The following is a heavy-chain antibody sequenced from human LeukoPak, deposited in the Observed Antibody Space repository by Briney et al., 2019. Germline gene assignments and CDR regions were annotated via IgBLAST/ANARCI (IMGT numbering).Heavy chain of an antibody. Sequence: SETLSLTCTVSGGSISSYYWSWIRQPPGKGLEWIGYIYYSGSTNYNPSLKSRVTISVDTSKNQFSLKLSSVTAADTAVYYCARLVRAHSSGWLRFDPWGQGTLVTISS. J-gene: IGHJ5*02. V-gene: IGHV4-59*08. CDR3: ARLVRAHSSGWLRFDP. CDR1: GGSISSYY. CDR2: IYYSGST. D-gene: IGHD6-19*01.